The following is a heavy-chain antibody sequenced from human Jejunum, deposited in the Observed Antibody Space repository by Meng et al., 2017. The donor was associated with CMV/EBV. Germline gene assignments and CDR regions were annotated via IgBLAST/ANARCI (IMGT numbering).Heavy chain of an antibody. D-gene: IGHD3-16*01. J-gene: IGHJ6*02. V-gene: IGHV3-43*01. CDR3: VKDRGAVTGNYYYYAMDV. CDR1: FDDYT. CDR2: ISWGGGRA. Sequence: FDDYTMHWVRQRPGKGLEWVSLISWGGGRAYYAESVKGRFTISRDNNKNSLYLQMNSLRTEDTALYYCVKDRGAVTGNYYYYAMDVWGQGTTVTVSS.